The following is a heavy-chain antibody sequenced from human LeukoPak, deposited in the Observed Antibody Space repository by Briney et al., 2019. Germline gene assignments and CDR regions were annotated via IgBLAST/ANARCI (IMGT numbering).Heavy chain of an antibody. J-gene: IGHJ4*02. Sequence: GSLRLSCFGSGFTFSNYWMTWLRQAPGKGLEWIGYIYYSGSTNYNPSLKSRVTISVDTSKNQFSLKLSSVTAADTAVYYCARQSIAAAGADFDYWGQGTLVTVSS. CDR1: GFTFSNYW. V-gene: IGHV4-59*08. CDR2: IYYSGST. CDR3: ARQSIAAAGADFDY. D-gene: IGHD6-13*01.